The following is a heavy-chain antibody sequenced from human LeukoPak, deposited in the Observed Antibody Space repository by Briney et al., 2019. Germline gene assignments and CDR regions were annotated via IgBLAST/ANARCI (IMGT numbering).Heavy chain of an antibody. CDR2: IRYDGSNK. CDR3: AKELDHDSSGYAPTDY. CDR1: GFTFSNYG. V-gene: IGHV3-30*02. J-gene: IGHJ4*02. D-gene: IGHD3-22*01. Sequence: GGSLRLSCAASGFTFSNYGMHWLRQAPAKGLEWVSFIRYDGSNKFYVDSGKGRFTISRDNSKNMVYLQMNSLRDADTAVYYCAKELDHDSSGYAPTDYWGQGTLVTVSS.